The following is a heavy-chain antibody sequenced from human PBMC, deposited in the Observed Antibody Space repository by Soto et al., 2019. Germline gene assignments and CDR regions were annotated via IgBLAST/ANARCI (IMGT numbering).Heavy chain of an antibody. CDR3: ARDYAAAGTSSGMGV. CDR2: ISYDGSNK. J-gene: IGHJ6*02. V-gene: IGHV3-30-3*01. D-gene: IGHD6-13*01. Sequence: GGSLRLSCAASGFTFSSYAMHWVRQAPGKGLEWVAVISYDGSNKYYADSVKGRFTISRDNSKNTLYLQMNSLRAEDTAVYYCARDYAAAGTSSGMGVWGQGTTVTGSS. CDR1: GFTFSSYA.